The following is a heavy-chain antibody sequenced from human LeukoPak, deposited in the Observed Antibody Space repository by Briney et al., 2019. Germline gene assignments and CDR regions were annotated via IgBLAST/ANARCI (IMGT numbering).Heavy chain of an antibody. Sequence: GGSLRLSCAASGFTFSNYWMIWVRQAPGKGLEWVANINEDASKKYYVDSVEGRFTISRDDAKNSLYLQMTSLRAEDTAMYYCATSTYSSSPSWGQGTLVTVSS. CDR2: INEDASKK. D-gene: IGHD6-6*01. J-gene: IGHJ5*02. V-gene: IGHV3-7*01. CDR3: ATSTYSSSPS. CDR1: GFTFSNYW.